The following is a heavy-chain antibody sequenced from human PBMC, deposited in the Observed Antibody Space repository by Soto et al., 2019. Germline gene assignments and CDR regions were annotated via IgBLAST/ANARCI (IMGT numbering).Heavy chain of an antibody. J-gene: IGHJ3*02. Sequence: EVPVIQSGGGLVQPGGFLRLSCEGSGFTLDNNWMHWVRQAPGKGLEWVSLIKSDGTTTNYADSVKGRFTVSRDNARNTLYLHINSLRVEDTAIYYCTHFTIWGQGITVTVSS. CDR1: GFTLDNNW. D-gene: IGHD3-3*02. CDR3: THFTI. CDR2: IKSDGTTT. V-gene: IGHV3-74*01.